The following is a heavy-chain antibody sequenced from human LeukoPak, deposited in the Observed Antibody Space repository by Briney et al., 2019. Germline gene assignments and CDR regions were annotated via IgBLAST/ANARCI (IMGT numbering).Heavy chain of an antibody. CDR1: GYTFTGYY. CDR3: ARDSHSSGWYLIGY. Sequence: ASVKVSCKASGYTFTGYYMHWVRQAPGQGLEWMGRINPNSGGTNYAQKFQGRVTMTRDTSISTACMELSRLRSDDTAVYYCARDSHSSGWYLIGYWGQGTLVTVSS. D-gene: IGHD6-19*01. CDR2: INPNSGGT. V-gene: IGHV1-2*06. J-gene: IGHJ4*02.